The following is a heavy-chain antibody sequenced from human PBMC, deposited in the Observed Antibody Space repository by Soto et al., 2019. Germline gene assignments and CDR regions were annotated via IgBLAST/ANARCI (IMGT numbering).Heavy chain of an antibody. CDR3: ARQPTTADIALWCEP. CDR1: GGSISSSRSY. J-gene: IGHJ5*02. CDR2: IFDSGST. Sequence: QLQLQESGPGLVKASETLSLTCNVSGGSISSSRSYWAWLRQPPGKGLEWIANIFDSGSTYYNPSLPRRVTVSVDTSKNQFSLKLSSVTAADTAVSYCARQPTTADIALWCEPWGQGTLVTVSS. D-gene: IGHD2-15*01. V-gene: IGHV4-39*01.